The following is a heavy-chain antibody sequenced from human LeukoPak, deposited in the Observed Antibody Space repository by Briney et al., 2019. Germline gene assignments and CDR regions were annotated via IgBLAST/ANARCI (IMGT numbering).Heavy chain of an antibody. J-gene: IGHJ5*02. Sequence: SETLSLTCTVSGGSISSYYWSWIRQPPGTGLEWIGYIYYSGSTNYNPSLKSRVTISVDTSKNQFSLKLSSVTAADTAVYYCARGSRAPSLRWFDPWGQGTLVTVSS. CDR1: GGSISSYY. D-gene: IGHD3-10*01. CDR3: ARGSRAPSLRWFDP. V-gene: IGHV4-59*01. CDR2: IYYSGST.